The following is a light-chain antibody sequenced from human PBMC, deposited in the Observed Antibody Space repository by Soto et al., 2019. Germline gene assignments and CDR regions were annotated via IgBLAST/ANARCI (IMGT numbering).Light chain of an antibody. Sequence: LTRSPASLSLSPGERATLSCRASQTVGTSLSCYQHKPGQPPRLLIYDASKRATGIPARFGGSGSGTDFTLTISSLEPEDFAVYYCQQYGSSLRTFGQGTRLEIK. V-gene: IGKV3-20*01. CDR2: DAS. J-gene: IGKJ5*01. CDR3: QQYGSSLRT. CDR1: QTVGTS.